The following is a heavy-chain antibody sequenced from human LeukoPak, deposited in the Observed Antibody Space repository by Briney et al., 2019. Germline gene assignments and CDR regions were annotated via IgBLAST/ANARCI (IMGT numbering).Heavy chain of an antibody. Sequence: ASVKVSCKASGYTFTSYAMHWVRQAPGQRLEWMGWINAGNGNTKYSQKFQGRVTITRDTSASTAYMELSSLRSEDTAVYYCARGLKIAAAQMDYWGQGTLVTVSS. D-gene: IGHD6-13*01. CDR2: INAGNGNT. J-gene: IGHJ4*02. CDR3: ARGLKIAAAQMDY. CDR1: GYTFTSYA. V-gene: IGHV1-3*01.